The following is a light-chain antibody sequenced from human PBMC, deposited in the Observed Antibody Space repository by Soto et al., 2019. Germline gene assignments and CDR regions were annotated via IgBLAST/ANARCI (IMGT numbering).Light chain of an antibody. CDR1: QGISNY. J-gene: IGKJ4*01. CDR2: AAS. CDR3: QRYNSAPPLT. V-gene: IGKV1-27*01. Sequence: DIQMTQSPSSLSASVGDRVTITCRASQGISNYLAWYQQKSGKVPNLLIYAASTLQSGLPSRFSGSRSGTDFTLTISSLQPEDVATYYCQRYNSAPPLTFGGGTKVDIK.